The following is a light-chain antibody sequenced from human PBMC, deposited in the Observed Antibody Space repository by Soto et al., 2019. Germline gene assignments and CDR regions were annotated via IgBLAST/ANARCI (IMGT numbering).Light chain of an antibody. Sequence: QSVLTQPPSVSGAPGQRVTISCTGSSSNIGAGYDVHWYQQLPGTAPKLLIYGNSNRPSGVPDRFSGTKSGTSASLAITGLQAEDEADYYCQSYDSSLFWGFGGGTKLIVL. CDR3: QSYDSSLFWG. CDR2: GNS. V-gene: IGLV1-40*01. J-gene: IGLJ3*02. CDR1: SSNIGAGYD.